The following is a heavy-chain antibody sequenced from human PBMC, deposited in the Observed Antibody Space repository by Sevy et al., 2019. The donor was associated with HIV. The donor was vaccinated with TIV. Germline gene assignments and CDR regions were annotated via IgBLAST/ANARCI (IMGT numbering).Heavy chain of an antibody. V-gene: IGHV1-2*02. CDR1: GYTFTGYY. J-gene: IGHJ4*02. D-gene: IGHD2-15*01. CDR2: INPNSGGT. CDR3: ARGSYSVVAATYFDY. Sequence: ASVKVSCKASGYTFTGYYMHWVRQAPGQGLEWMGWINPNSGGTNYAHKFQGRVTMTRDTSISTAYLELSRLRSDDTAVYYCARGSYSVVAATYFDYWGQGTLVTVSS.